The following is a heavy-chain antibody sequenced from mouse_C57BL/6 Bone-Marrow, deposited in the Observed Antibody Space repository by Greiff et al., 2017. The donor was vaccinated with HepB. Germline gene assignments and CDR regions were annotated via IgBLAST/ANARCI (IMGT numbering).Heavy chain of an antibody. Sequence: VQLQQSGPELVKPGASVKISCKASGYTFTDYYMNWVKQSHGKSLEWIGDINPNNGGTSYNQKFKGKATLTVDKSSSTAYMELRSLTSEDSAVYYCARFSEGAFAYWGQGTLVTVSA. J-gene: IGHJ3*01. CDR1: GYTFTDYY. CDR2: INPNNGGT. CDR3: ARFSEGAFAY. V-gene: IGHV1-26*01.